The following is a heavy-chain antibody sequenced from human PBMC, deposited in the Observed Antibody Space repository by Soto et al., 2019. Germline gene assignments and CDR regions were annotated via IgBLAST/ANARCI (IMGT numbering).Heavy chain of an antibody. J-gene: IGHJ4*02. V-gene: IGHV4-34*01. CDR1: GGSFSGYY. D-gene: IGHD2-8*02. Sequence: QVQLQQWGAGLLKPSETLSLTCAVYGGSFSGYYWTWIHQPPGTGLEWIGEIKHSGSTNYNPSLKSRVTISVDTSKNPFSLKLTSVTAADTAVDYCARDKITGLFDYWGQGTLVTVSS. CDR2: IKHSGST. CDR3: ARDKITGLFDY.